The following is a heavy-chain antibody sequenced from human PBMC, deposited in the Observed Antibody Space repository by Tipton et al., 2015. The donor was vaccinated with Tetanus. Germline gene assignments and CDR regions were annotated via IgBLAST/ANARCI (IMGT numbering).Heavy chain of an antibody. CDR2: LSYSGNT. J-gene: IGHJ3*02. CDR1: GGSISSYS. V-gene: IGHV4-59*08. D-gene: IGHD3/OR15-3a*01. Sequence: TLSLTCTVSGGSISSYSWSWIRQSPGKGLEWIAYLSYSGNTNYNPSLKSRVTISEDTSKNQFSLKLSSVIAADTAMYYCARWTASGKGAFDIWGQGAMVTVSS. CDR3: ARWTASGKGAFDI.